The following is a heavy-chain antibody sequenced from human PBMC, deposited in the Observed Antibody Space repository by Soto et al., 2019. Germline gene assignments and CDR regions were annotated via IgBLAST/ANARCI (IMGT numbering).Heavy chain of an antibody. J-gene: IGHJ4*02. Sequence: SETLSLTCTVSGGSISSYYWSWIRQPPGKGLEWIGEINHSGSTNYNPSLKSRVTISVDTSKNQFSLKLSSVTAADTAVYYCARVTGRYYYFDYWGQGTPVTVSS. V-gene: IGHV4-34*01. D-gene: IGHD1-26*01. CDR1: GGSISSYY. CDR2: INHSGST. CDR3: ARVTGRYYYFDY.